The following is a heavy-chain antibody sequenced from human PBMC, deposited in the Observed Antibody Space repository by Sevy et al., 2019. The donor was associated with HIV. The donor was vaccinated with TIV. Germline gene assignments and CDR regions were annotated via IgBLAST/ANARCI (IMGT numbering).Heavy chain of an antibody. D-gene: IGHD3-22*01. CDR1: GFTFSDYY. CDR3: ARDTVVITSLFDY. Sequence: GGSLRLSCAASGFTFSDYYMSWIRQAPGKGLEWVSYISSSGSTIYYADSVKGRFTISRDNAKNSLYLQMTSLRAEDTAVYYCARDTVVITSLFDYWGQGTLVTVSS. CDR2: ISSSGSTI. J-gene: IGHJ4*02. V-gene: IGHV3-11*01.